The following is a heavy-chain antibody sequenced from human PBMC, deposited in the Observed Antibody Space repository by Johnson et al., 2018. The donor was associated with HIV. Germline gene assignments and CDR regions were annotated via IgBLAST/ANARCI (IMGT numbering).Heavy chain of an antibody. CDR2: IGTAGDT. CDR1: GFSFSDYD. J-gene: IGHJ3*02. D-gene: IGHD6-19*01. Sequence: VQLVESGGGLVQSGGSLRLSCAASGFSFSDYDMHWVRQLTGKSLEWVSAIGTAGDTFYPGSVKGRFTISRENPKNSLYLQMNSLRAGDTAIYYCARGGSSGWSGFLAFDIWGQGTMVTVSS. V-gene: IGHV3-13*01. CDR3: ARGGSSGWSGFLAFDI.